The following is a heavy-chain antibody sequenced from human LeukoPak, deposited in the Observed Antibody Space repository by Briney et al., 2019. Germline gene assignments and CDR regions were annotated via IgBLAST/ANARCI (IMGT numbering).Heavy chain of an antibody. Sequence: SETLSLTCTVSGGSISSHYWSWIRQPPGKGLEWIGYIYYSGSTNYNPSLKSRVTISVDTSKNQFSLKLSSVTAADTAVYYCARFGIAVASDYWGQGTLVTVSS. CDR1: GGSISSHY. CDR3: ARFGIAVASDY. CDR2: IYYSGST. V-gene: IGHV4-59*11. D-gene: IGHD6-19*01. J-gene: IGHJ4*02.